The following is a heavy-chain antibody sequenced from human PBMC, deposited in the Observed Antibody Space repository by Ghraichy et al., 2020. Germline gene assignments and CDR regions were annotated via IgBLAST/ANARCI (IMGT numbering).Heavy chain of an antibody. V-gene: IGHV1-2*04. CDR2: INPNSGGT. J-gene: IGHJ6*02. Sequence: ASVKVSCKASGYTFTGYYMHWVRQAPGQGLEWMGWINPNSGGTNYAQKFQGWVTMTRDTSISTAYMELSRLRSDDTAVYYCARGDFPDPGRDVAYYYYYGMDVWGQGTTVTVSS. D-gene: IGHD2-21*02. CDR1: GYTFTGYY. CDR3: ARGDFPDPGRDVAYYYYYGMDV.